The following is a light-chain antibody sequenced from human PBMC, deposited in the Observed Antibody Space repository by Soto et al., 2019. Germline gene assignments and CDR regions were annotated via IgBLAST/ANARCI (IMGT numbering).Light chain of an antibody. CDR1: RSVRSN. Sequence: EIVMTQSPATLFVSPGERATLSCGASRSVRSNLAWYQQKPGQTLRLLIYDASTRAPGIPARFSGSGSGTEFTLTISSLQSEDFALYYCQQYSNWPASITFGQGTRLEIK. CDR2: DAS. CDR3: QQYSNWPASIT. V-gene: IGKV3-15*01. J-gene: IGKJ5*01.